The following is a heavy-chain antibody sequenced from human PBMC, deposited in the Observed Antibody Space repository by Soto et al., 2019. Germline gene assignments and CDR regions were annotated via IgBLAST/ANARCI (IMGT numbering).Heavy chain of an antibody. V-gene: IGHV1-69*13. CDR2: IIPIFGTA. CDR3: AREEWHIIFDI. CDR1: GGTFSSYA. J-gene: IGHJ3*02. D-gene: IGHD2-21*01. Sequence: GASVKVSCKASGGTFSSYAISWVRQAPGQGREWMGGIIPIFGTANYAQKFQGRVTITADESTSTAYMELSSLRSEDTAVYYCAREEWHIIFDIWGQGTMVTVSS.